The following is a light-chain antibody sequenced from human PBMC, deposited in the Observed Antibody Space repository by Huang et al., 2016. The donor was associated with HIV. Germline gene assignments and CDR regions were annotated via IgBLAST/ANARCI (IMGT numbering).Light chain of an antibody. J-gene: IGKJ4*01. CDR1: QSISTN. V-gene: IGKV3-15*01. Sequence: EIVLTQSPATLSVSPGERVTLSCGASQSISTNLSWYHQRPGQTPRLIIYGASTRATGIPARFSGSGAGTGFTLTISSLQFEDFAVYYCQQYNEWPLTFGGGTTAESK. CDR3: QQYNEWPLT. CDR2: GAS.